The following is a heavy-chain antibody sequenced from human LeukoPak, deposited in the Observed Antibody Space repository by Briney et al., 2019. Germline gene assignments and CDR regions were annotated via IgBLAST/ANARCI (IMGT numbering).Heavy chain of an antibody. D-gene: IGHD6-13*01. CDR2: IYDSGST. CDR3: ARIAAAGTY. J-gene: IGHJ4*02. CDR1: GGSIRSSYYY. Sequence: SETLSLTCTVSGGSIRSSYYYWGWIRQPPGKGLEWIGSIYDSGSTYYNPSLKSRVTISADTSKNQFSLKLSSVTAADTAVYYCARIAAAGTYWGQGTLVTVSS. V-gene: IGHV4-39*01.